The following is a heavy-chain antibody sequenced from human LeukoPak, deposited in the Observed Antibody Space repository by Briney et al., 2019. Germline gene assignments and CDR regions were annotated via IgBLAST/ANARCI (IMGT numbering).Heavy chain of an antibody. CDR1: GFTFSTFA. CDR2: ISGSGGST. Sequence: GGSLRLSCAASGFTFSTFAMIWVRQAPGKGLEWVSAISGSGGSTYYADSVKGRFTISRDNSKNTLYLQMNSLRAEDTAVYYCAKDYEWELLGRGRAEYFQHWGQGTLVTVSS. CDR3: AKDYEWELLGRGRAEYFQH. D-gene: IGHD1-26*01. J-gene: IGHJ1*01. V-gene: IGHV3-23*01.